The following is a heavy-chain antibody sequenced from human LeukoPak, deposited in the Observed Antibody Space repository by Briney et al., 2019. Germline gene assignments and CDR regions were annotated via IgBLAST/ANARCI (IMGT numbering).Heavy chain of an antibody. Sequence: SETLSLTCTVSGGSISSYYWSWIRQPAGKGLEWIGRIYTSESTNYNPSLKSRVTMSVDTSKNQFSLKLSSVTAADTAVYYCARVRRYCSSTSCYFFAFDIWGQGTMVTVSS. J-gene: IGHJ3*02. V-gene: IGHV4-4*07. D-gene: IGHD2-2*01. CDR2: IYTSEST. CDR3: ARVRRYCSSTSCYFFAFDI. CDR1: GGSISSYY.